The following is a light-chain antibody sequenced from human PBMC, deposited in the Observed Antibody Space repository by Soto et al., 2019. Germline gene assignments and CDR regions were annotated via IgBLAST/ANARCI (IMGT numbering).Light chain of an antibody. CDR2: GIS. Sequence: ENVLTQSPGTLSLSPGERATLSCRASQTVTNSFFAWYQQKPGQPPRLLIHGISSRATGIPDRFSGSGSGTDFTLTISRLEPEDFVVYYCQQYSTLPHTFGGGTKLEV. J-gene: IGKJ2*01. CDR3: QQYSTLPHT. CDR1: QTVTNSF. V-gene: IGKV3-20*01.